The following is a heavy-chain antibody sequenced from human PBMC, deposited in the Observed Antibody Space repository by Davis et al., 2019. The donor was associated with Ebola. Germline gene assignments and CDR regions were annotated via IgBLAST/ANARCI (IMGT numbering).Heavy chain of an antibody. V-gene: IGHV3-21*05. J-gene: IGHJ4*02. CDR3: ARDSLSIAARYFDY. CDR1: GFTFSSYE. Sequence: GESLKISCAASGFTFSSYEMNWVRQAPGKGLEWVSYISSSSSYTNYADSVKGRFTISRDNAKNSLYLQMNSLRAEDTAVYYCARDSLSIAARYFDYWGQGTLVTVSS. D-gene: IGHD6-6*01. CDR2: ISSSSSYT.